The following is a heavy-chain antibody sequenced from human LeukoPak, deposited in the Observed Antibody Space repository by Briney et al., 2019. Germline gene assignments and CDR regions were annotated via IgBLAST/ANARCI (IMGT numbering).Heavy chain of an antibody. D-gene: IGHD3-22*01. CDR2: ISGGGSGT. CDR3: AKAVGSSGYFSRDAFDI. CDR1: GFTFSSYA. V-gene: IGHV3-23*01. Sequence: GGSLRLSYAPSGFTFSSYAMSWGRQAPGKGLEWVAVISGGGSGTYYADSVRGRFTISRDNSKNTVYLQMNSLRAEDTAIYYCAKAVGSSGYFSRDAFDIWGQGTMVTVSS. J-gene: IGHJ3*02.